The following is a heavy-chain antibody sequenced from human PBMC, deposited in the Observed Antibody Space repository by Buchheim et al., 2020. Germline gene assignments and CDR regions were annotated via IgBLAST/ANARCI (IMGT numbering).Heavy chain of an antibody. D-gene: IGHD4-11*01. V-gene: IGHV3-7*03. CDR1: GFTFSDYY. Sequence: VQLVESGGGLVKPGGSLRLSCAASGFTFSDYYMSWVRQAPGKGLEWVANIKQDGSEKYYVDSVKGRFTISRDNAKNSLYLQMNSLRAEDTAVYYCARGSVYYYYGMDVWGQGTT. CDR2: IKQDGSEK. J-gene: IGHJ6*02. CDR3: ARGSVYYYYGMDV.